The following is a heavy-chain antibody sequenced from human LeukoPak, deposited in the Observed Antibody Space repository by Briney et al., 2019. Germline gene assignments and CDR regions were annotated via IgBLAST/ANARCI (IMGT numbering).Heavy chain of an antibody. CDR2: ISSSGSTI. CDR1: GFTFGSYE. D-gene: IGHD3-22*01. CDR3: ARDAYYYDSSGYYGAFDI. Sequence: GGSLRLSCAASGFTFGSYEMNWVRQAPGKGLEWVSYISSSGSTIYYADSVKGRFTISRDNAKNSLYLQMNSLRAEDTAVYYCARDAYYYDSSGYYGAFDIWGQGTMVTVSS. V-gene: IGHV3-48*03. J-gene: IGHJ3*02.